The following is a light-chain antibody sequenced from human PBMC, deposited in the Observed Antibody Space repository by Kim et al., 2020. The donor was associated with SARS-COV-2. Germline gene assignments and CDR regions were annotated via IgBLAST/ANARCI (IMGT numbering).Light chain of an antibody. CDR2: DAS. CDR1: QNLTSY. Sequence: EIVLTQSPATLSLSPGEGATLSCRASQNLTSYLVWYQQKPGQAPRLLIYDASNRATGIPARFSGSGSGTDFTLTISSLEPEDFAVYYWQQRSNWALTFGAGTKVDIK. J-gene: IGKJ3*01. CDR3: QQRSNWALT. V-gene: IGKV3-11*01.